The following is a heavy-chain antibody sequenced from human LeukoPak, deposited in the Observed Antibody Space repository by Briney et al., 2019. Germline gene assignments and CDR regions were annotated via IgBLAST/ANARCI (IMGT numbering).Heavy chain of an antibody. CDR1: GYTFTSYD. CDR3: ARGLFTPWGDF. D-gene: IGHD7-27*01. J-gene: IGHJ2*01. V-gene: IGHV1-8*03. Sequence: ASVKVSCKASGYTFTSYDINWVRQASGQGLEWMGWMNPNSGNTGYAQKFQGRVTTTRNTSISTAYMELSSLRSEDTAVYYCARGLFTPWGDFWGRGTLVTVSS. CDR2: MNPNSGNT.